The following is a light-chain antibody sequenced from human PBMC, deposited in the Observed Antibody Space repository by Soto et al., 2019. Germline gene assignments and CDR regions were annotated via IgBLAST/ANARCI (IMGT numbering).Light chain of an antibody. J-gene: IGKJ5*01. CDR2: GAY. CDR3: QQLNNYPPT. V-gene: IGKV1-12*01. Sequence: DIQITQYPSSVSASVVDIVTITCRASQSISSWLAWYQQKPGKAPELMISGAYTLQSGVPSRFSGSGYGTEFSLTISNMQPEDFATYFCQQLNNYPPTCGQGTRRAIK. CDR1: QSISSW.